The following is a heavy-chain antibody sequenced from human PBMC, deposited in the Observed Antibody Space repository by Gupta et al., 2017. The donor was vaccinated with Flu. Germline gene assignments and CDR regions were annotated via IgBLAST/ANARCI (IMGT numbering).Heavy chain of an antibody. CDR1: GFTFSTSV. CDR2: ISSDGMAE. D-gene: IGHD3-16*01. CDR3: AKEDFGSGRAGGDIH. V-gene: IGHV3-30*18. Sequence: QVQLVESGGGVVQPGRSLRLSCTASGFTFSTSVLHWVRQAPGKGLEGVAAISSDGMAEHYPDSVKAQVTSSRDNSKDTLYLQMTSLRPEDSAVDDGAKEDFGSGRAGGDIHWGQGARVTVSS. J-gene: IGHJ4*02.